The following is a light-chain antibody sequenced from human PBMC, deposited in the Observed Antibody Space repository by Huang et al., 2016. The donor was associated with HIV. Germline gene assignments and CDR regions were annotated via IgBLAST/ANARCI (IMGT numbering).Light chain of an antibody. V-gene: IGKV1-27*01. Sequence: QMTQSPSSLSSSVGDRVTITCRASQGISNYLAGYQQKPGKVPNLLIYDSSTLQSGVPARFSGSGSGTDFTLTISSLQPEDVATYYCQKCNSAPFTFGHGTKVDIK. CDR2: DSS. CDR1: QGISNY. CDR3: QKCNSAPFT. J-gene: IGKJ3*01.